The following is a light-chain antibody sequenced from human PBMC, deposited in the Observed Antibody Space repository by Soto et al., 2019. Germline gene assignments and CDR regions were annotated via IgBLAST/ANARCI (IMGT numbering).Light chain of an antibody. V-gene: IGKV3-20*01. Sequence: EIALTQSPGTLSLSPGERATLSCRASQSVRSTYLAWYQQKPGQAPRLLIYGASNRATGIPDRFSGSGSGTDFTLTISRLEPEDFAVYYCQQYGNSPQTFGQGTKMEIK. CDR1: QSVRSTY. J-gene: IGKJ2*01. CDR2: GAS. CDR3: QQYGNSPQT.